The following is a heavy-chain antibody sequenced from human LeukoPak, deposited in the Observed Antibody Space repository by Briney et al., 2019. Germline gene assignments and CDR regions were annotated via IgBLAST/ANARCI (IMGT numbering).Heavy chain of an antibody. CDR1: GFSFSTSW. CDR3: ARALRPPQRIAAAGYDIDY. V-gene: IGHV3-7*01. CDR2: IKKDGSDK. Sequence: PGGSLRLSCAASGFSFSTSWMSWVCQAPGKGLEWVANIKKDGSDKYYVDSVRGRFTISRDNAKNSLYLQMNSLRAEDTAVYYCARALRPPQRIAAAGYDIDYWGQGTLVTVSS. J-gene: IGHJ4*02. D-gene: IGHD6-13*01.